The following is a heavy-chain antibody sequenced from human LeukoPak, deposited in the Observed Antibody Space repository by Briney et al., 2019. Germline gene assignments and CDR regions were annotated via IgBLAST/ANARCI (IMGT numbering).Heavy chain of an antibody. V-gene: IGHV4-59*01. CDR3: ARDRDTAMARAPAFDI. D-gene: IGHD5-18*01. J-gene: IGHJ3*02. Sequence: PSETLSLTCNVSGGSITSSYWSWVRQPPGKGLEWIGYIYYTGNINYHPSLKSRVTISLDTSKNQFSLSLSSVTATDTAVYYCARDRDTAMARAPAFDIWGQGTMVTVSS. CDR2: IYYTGNI. CDR1: GGSITSSY.